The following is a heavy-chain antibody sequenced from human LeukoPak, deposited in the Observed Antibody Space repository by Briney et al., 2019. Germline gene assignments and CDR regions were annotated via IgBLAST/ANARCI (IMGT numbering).Heavy chain of an antibody. CDR3: ARDWSVGGRRDGYNFFDY. Sequence: GGSLRLSCAASGFTFSSYCMNWVRQAPGKGLEWVSSISSSSSYIYYADSVKGRFTISRDNAKNSLYLQMNSLRAEDTAVYYCARDWSVGGRRDGYNFFDYWGQGTLVTVSS. CDR2: ISSSSSYI. D-gene: IGHD5-24*01. V-gene: IGHV3-21*01. J-gene: IGHJ4*02. CDR1: GFTFSSYC.